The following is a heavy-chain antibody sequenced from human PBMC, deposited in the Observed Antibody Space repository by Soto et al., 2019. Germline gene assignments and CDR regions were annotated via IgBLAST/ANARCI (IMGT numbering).Heavy chain of an antibody. D-gene: IGHD6-19*01. J-gene: IGHJ6*02. CDR2: ISAYNGNT. CDR1: GYTFTSYG. CDR3: ARGEGIAVAGTVYYYGMDV. Sequence: ASVKVPCKASGYTFTSYGISWVRQAPGQGLEWMGWISAYNGNTNYAQKLQGRVTMTTDTSTSTAYMELRSLRSDDTAVYYCARGEGIAVAGTVYYYGMDVWGQGTTVTVSS. V-gene: IGHV1-18*04.